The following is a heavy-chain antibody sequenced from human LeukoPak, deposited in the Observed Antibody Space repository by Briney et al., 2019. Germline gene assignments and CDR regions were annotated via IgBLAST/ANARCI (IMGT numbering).Heavy chain of an antibody. J-gene: IGHJ4*02. V-gene: IGHV3-20*04. CDR2: INWNGGST. CDR3: ARDSAKQKIDY. Sequence: GGSLRLSCAASGFTFDDYGMSWVRQAPGKGLEWVSGINWNGGSTGYADSVKGRFTISRDNAKNSLYLQMNSLRAEDTAVYYCARDSAKQKIDYWGQGTLVTVSS. D-gene: IGHD3-10*01. CDR1: GFTFDDYG.